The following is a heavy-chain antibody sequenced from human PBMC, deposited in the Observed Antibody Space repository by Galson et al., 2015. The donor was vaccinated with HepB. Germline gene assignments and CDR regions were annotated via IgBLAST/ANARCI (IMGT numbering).Heavy chain of an antibody. Sequence: SLRLSCAASGFTFSHYGIHWVRQAPGKGLEWVAVISYDGSNKYYADSVKGRFTISRDNSKNTVYLQMNSLRAEDTAVYYCAKDGVIAIFGVVTKNWFDPWGQGTLVTVSS. V-gene: IGHV3-30*18. J-gene: IGHJ5*02. D-gene: IGHD3-3*01. CDR1: GFTFSHYG. CDR2: ISYDGSNK. CDR3: AKDGVIAIFGVVTKNWFDP.